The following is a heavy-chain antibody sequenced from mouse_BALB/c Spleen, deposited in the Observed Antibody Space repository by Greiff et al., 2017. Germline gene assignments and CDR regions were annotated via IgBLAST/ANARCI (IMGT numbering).Heavy chain of an antibody. V-gene: IGHV1S41*01. CDR3: ARQTIYYGNYYLDY. J-gene: IGHJ2*01. CDR1: GYTFTSYW. Sequence: DLVKPGASVKLSCKASGYTFTSYWINWIKQRPGQGLEWIGRIAPGSGSTYYNEMFKGKATLTVDTSSSTAYIQLSSLSSEDSAVYFCARQTIYYGNYYLDYWGQGTTLTVSS. D-gene: IGHD2-1*01. CDR2: IAPGSGST.